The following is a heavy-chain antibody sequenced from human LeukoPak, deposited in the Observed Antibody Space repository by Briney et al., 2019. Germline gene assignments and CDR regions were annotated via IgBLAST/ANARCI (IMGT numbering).Heavy chain of an antibody. V-gene: IGHV4-61*02. CDR1: GDSISSTSGTYF. D-gene: IGHD1-1*01. Sequence: PSQTLPLTCSVSGDSISSTSGTYFWGWIRQPAGKGLEWIGRINTSGSTNYNPSLKSRVTMSVDTSKNQFSLKVTSVTAADTAVYYCARYRLGWFDPWGQGTLVTVSS. J-gene: IGHJ5*02. CDR2: INTSGST. CDR3: ARYRLGWFDP.